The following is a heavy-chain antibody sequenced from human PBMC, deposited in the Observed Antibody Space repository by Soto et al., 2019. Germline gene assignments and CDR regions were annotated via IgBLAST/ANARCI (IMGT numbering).Heavy chain of an antibody. CDR3: AKDLAPEGDYDSYWYFDL. CDR1: GFTFSSYA. V-gene: IGHV3-23*01. J-gene: IGHJ2*01. D-gene: IGHD4-17*01. CDR2: ISGSGGST. Sequence: GGSLRLSCAASGFTFSSYAMSWVRQAPGKGLEWVSAISGSGGSTYYADSVKGRFTISRDNSKNTLYLQMNSLRAEDTAVYYCAKDLAPEGDYDSYWYFDLWGRGTLVTVSS.